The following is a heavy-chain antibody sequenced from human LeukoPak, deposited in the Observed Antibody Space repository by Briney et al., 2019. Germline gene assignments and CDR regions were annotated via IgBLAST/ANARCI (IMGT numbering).Heavy chain of an antibody. D-gene: IGHD5-24*01. CDR3: AKVIREVDMSHDY. CDR1: GFTFRSHA. V-gene: IGHV3-23*01. Sequence: GGSLRLSCAASGFTFRSHAMSWVRQAPGKGLEWVSAIISGGSTYYADSVKGRFTISRDNSKNTLYLQMNSLRVEDTAVYYCAKVIREVDMSHDYWGQGALVTVSS. CDR2: IISGGST. J-gene: IGHJ4*02.